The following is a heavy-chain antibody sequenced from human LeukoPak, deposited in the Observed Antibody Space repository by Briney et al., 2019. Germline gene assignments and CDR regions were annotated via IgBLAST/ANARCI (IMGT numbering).Heavy chain of an antibody. CDR1: GFTFSSYA. CDR2: ILYDGSNK. V-gene: IGHV3-30-3*01. Sequence: GGSLRLSCAASGFTFSSYAMHWVRQAPGKGLEWVAVILYDGSNKYYADSVKGRFTISRDNSKNTLYLQMNSLRAEDTAVYYCARDRGPWGQGTLVTVSS. J-gene: IGHJ5*02. D-gene: IGHD3-10*01. CDR3: ARDRGP.